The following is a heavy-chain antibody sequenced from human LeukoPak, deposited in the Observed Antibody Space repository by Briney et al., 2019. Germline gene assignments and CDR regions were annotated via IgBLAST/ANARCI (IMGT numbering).Heavy chain of an antibody. J-gene: IGHJ4*02. CDR3: ARAVAGTRPVHHFDY. V-gene: IGHV4-39*07. Sequence: ASETLSLTCTVSGGSISSSSYYWGWIRQPPGKGLEWIGSIYYSGSTNYNPSLKSRVTISVDKSKNQFSLKLSSVTAADTAVYYCARAVAGTRPVHHFDYWGQGTLVTVSS. CDR1: GGSISSSSYY. D-gene: IGHD6-19*01. CDR2: IYYSGST.